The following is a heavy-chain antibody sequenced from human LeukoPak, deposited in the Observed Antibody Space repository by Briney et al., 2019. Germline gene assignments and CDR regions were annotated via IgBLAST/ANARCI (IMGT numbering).Heavy chain of an antibody. CDR3: ATSSTVVTPVPSFDY. CDR1: GFSFSDYY. J-gene: IGHJ4*02. CDR2: ISSSGSTI. V-gene: IGHV3-11*04. Sequence: PGGSLRLSCAASGFSFSDYYMSWIRQAPGKGLEWVSYISSSGSTIYYADSVKGRFTISRDNAKNSLYLQMNSLRAEDTAVYYCATSSTVVTPVPSFDYWGQGTLVTVSS. D-gene: IGHD4-23*01.